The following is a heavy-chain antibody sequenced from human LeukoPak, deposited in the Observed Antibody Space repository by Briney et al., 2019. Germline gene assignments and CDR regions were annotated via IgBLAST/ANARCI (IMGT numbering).Heavy chain of an antibody. CDR2: IKQDGGER. CDR3: ARDQWWSDY. D-gene: IGHD2-15*01. V-gene: IGHV3-7*01. J-gene: IGHJ4*02. CDR1: GFTFSTYW. Sequence: GGSLRLSCAASGFTFSTYWMTWVRQAPGKGLEWVANIKQDGGERHYVDSIKGRFTISRDNAKKTLYLQMNSLRAEDTAVYHCARDQWWSDYWGQGTLVTVSS.